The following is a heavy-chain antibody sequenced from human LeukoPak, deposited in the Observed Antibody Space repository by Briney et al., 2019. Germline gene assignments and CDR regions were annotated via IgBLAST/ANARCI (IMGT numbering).Heavy chain of an antibody. V-gene: IGHV1-18*01. CDR3: ARSAAYCSCSMFDP. Sequence: GASVKVSCKASGYTFTSYGISWVRQAPGQGLEWMGWISAYNGNTNYAQKLQGRVTMTTDTSTSTAYMELRSLRSDDTAVYYRARSAAYCSCSMFDPWGQGTLVTVSS. J-gene: IGHJ5*02. CDR1: GYTFTSYG. CDR2: ISAYNGNT. D-gene: IGHD2-15*01.